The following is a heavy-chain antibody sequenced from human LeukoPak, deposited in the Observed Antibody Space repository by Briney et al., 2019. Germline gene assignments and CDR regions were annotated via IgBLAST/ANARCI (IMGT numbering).Heavy chain of an antibody. CDR3: ARGFCSSGSCYPGGY. J-gene: IGHJ4*02. CDR1: GYTFTSYG. CDR2: VSADNGNT. Sequence: ASVKVSCKASGYTFTSYGISWVRQAPGQGLEWLGWVSADNGNTNYAQKLQGRVTMTTATSTRTAYLELRSLRSDDTAVYYCARGFCSSGSCYPGGYWGQGTLVTVSS. V-gene: IGHV1-18*01. D-gene: IGHD2-15*01.